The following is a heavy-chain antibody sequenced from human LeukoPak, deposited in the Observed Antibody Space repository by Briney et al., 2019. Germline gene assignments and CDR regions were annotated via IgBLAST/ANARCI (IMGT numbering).Heavy chain of an antibody. Sequence: PSQTLSLTCAVYGGSFSGYYWSWIRQPPGKGLEWIGEINHSGSTNYNPSLKSRVTISVDTSKNQFSLKLSSVTAADTAVYYCARQNLRRYSYGYVYWGQGTLVTVSS. V-gene: IGHV4-34*01. CDR3: ARQNLRRYSYGYVY. CDR2: INHSGST. J-gene: IGHJ4*02. CDR1: GGSFSGYY. D-gene: IGHD5-18*01.